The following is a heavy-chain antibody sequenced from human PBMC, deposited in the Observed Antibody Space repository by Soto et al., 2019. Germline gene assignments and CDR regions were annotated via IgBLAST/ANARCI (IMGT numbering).Heavy chain of an antibody. D-gene: IGHD6-19*01. V-gene: IGHV3-21*01. CDR3: ADARDSTGWYGRGSFDI. J-gene: IGHJ3*02. CDR1: GFTFSSSS. Sequence: EVQLVESGGGLVKPGGSLRLSCAASGFTFSSSSMNWVRQAPGKGLEWVSSITLGSSYIYYGDSVKGRFTISRDNDKNALYLQMKILRSEDMEIMYCADARDSTGWYGRGSFDIWGQGTMVTVSS. CDR2: ITLGSSYI.